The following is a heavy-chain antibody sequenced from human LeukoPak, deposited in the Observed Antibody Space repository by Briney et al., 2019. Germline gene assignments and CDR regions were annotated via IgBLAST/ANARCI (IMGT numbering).Heavy chain of an antibody. CDR2: INPNSGDT. V-gene: IGHV1-2*02. D-gene: IGHD1-26*01. J-gene: IGHJ4*02. Sequence: ASVKVSCKASGYTFTGYYMHWVRQAPGQGLEWMGWINPNSGDTNCAQKFQGRVTMTRDMSTNTVYMELSSLRYDDTAVYYCARDDPTGIVGSTPGYWGQGTLVTVSS. CDR3: ARDDPTGIVGSTPGY. CDR1: GYTFTGYY.